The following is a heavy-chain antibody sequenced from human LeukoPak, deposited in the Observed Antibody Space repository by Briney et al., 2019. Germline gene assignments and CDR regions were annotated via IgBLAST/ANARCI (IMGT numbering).Heavy chain of an antibody. D-gene: IGHD2-2*01. CDR1: GGSISSYY. CDR2: IYYSGST. Sequence: SETLSLTCTVSGGSISSYYWSWIRQPPGKGLEWIGYIYYSGSTNYNPSLKSRVTISVDTSKNQFSLKLSSVTAADTAVYYCARGTRSYMDVWGKGTTVTVSS. J-gene: IGHJ6*03. CDR3: ARGTRSYMDV. V-gene: IGHV4-59*01.